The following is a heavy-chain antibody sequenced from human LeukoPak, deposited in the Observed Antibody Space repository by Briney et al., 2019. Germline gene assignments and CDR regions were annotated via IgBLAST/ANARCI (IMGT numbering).Heavy chain of an antibody. CDR2: IKQDGSEK. J-gene: IGHJ6*02. D-gene: IGHD2-2*01. CDR1: GFTFSSYW. Sequence: TGGSLRLSCAASGFTFSSYWMSWVRQAPGKGLEWVANIKQDGSEKYYVDSVKGRFTISRDNAKNSLYLQMNSLRAEDTAVYYCARDIVVVPAARPYYYGMDVRGQGTTVTVSS. CDR3: ARDIVVVPAARPYYYGMDV. V-gene: IGHV3-7*04.